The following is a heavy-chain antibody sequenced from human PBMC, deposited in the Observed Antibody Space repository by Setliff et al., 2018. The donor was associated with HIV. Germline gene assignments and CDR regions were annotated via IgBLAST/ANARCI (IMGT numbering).Heavy chain of an antibody. J-gene: IGHJ6*02. V-gene: IGHV3-48*04. CDR3: ARGVRGVVNGMDV. Sequence: GGSLRLSCAASGFNFKTYGMTWVRQAPGKGLDWVAHIGSSNHGIHYTASVQGRFTVSRDNAKNTLYLQMNSLRAEDTAVYYCARGVRGVVNGMDVWGQGTTVTVSS. D-gene: IGHD3-10*01. CDR1: GFNFKTYG. CDR2: IGSSNHGI.